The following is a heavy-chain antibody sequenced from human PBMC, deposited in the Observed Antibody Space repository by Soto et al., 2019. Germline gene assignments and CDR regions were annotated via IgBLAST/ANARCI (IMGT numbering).Heavy chain of an antibody. CDR2: INHSGST. CDR1: GGSFSGYY. Sequence: SETLSLTCAVYGGSFSGYYWSWIRQPPGKGLEWIGEINHSGSTNYNPSLKSRVTISVDTSKNQFSLKLSSVTAADTAVYYCARGEYYGSGSMRGSGYFDYWGQGTLVTVSS. CDR3: ARGEYYGSGSMRGSGYFDY. D-gene: IGHD3-10*01. J-gene: IGHJ4*02. V-gene: IGHV4-34*01.